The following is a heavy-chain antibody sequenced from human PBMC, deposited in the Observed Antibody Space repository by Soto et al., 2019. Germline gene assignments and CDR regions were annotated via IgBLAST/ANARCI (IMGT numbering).Heavy chain of an antibody. Sequence: ASVKVSCKASGYTFTGYYMHWVRQAPGQGLEWMGWINPNSGGTNYAQKLQGRVTMTRDTSISTAYMELSRLRSDDTAVYYCARDRARGAHGMDVWGQGTTVTVSS. V-gene: IGHV1-2*02. CDR3: ARDRARGAHGMDV. J-gene: IGHJ6*02. CDR1: GYTFTGYY. D-gene: IGHD1-26*01. CDR2: INPNSGGT.